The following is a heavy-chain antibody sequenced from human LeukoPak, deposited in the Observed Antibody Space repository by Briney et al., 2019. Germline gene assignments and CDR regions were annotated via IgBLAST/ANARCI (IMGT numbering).Heavy chain of an antibody. CDR3: VKDGRDYYYASGSHYRGSKYFDP. V-gene: IGHV3-30*02. CDR1: GFTFGSYG. J-gene: IGHJ5*02. CDR2: IRYDGSNK. D-gene: IGHD3-10*01. Sequence: GGSLRLSCAASGFTFGSYGMHWVRQAPVKGLEWVTFIRYDGSNKYYADSVKGRFAISRDNSKNTLYLQMNSLRAEDTAVYYCVKDGRDYYYASGSHYRGSKYFDPWGQGTLVTVSP.